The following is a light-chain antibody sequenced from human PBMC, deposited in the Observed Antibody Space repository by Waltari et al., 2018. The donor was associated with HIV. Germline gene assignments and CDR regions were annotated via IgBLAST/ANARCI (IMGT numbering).Light chain of an antibody. CDR3: CSYAGSYTFYV. V-gene: IGLV2-11*01. J-gene: IGLJ1*01. Sequence: QSALTQPRSVSGSPGQSVTISCTGTSSDVGGYNYVSWYQQHPGKAPKLMIYDVSKRPSGVPDRFSGSKSGNTASLTISGLQAEDEAEYYCCSYAGSYTFYVVGTGTKVTVL. CDR1: SSDVGGYNY. CDR2: DVS.